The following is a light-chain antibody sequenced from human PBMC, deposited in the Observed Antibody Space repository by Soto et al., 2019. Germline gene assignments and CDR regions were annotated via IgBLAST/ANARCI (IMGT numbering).Light chain of an antibody. CDR3: VSWDDSLSGLV. J-gene: IGLJ1*01. CDR2: SNN. Sequence: QSVPTQPPSASGTPGQRVTISCSGRSANIGNNYVCWYQQLPGTAPKLLIYSNNQRPSGVPDRFSGSKSGTSASLAISGLRSEDEADYYCVSWDDSLSGLVFGTGTKVTVL. CDR1: SANIGNNY. V-gene: IGLV1-47*02.